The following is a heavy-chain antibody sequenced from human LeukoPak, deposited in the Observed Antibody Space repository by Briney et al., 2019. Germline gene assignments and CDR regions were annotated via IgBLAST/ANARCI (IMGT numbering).Heavy chain of an antibody. Sequence: GGSLRLSCAASGFIVSSNYMSWVRQAQGKGLEWVSVIYSGGATYYADSVKGRFTISRDNSKNMLYLQMNSLRAEDTAVYYCARGPIVGPTKGFDPWGQGTLVTVSS. J-gene: IGHJ5*02. V-gene: IGHV3-53*01. CDR3: ARGPIVGPTKGFDP. CDR1: GFIVSSNY. CDR2: IYSGGAT. D-gene: IGHD1-26*01.